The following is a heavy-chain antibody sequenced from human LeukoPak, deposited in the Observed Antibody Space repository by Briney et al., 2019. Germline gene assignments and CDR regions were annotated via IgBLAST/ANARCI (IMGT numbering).Heavy chain of an antibody. D-gene: IGHD4-23*01. CDR1: GYTFTSYA. Sequence: APVKVSCKASGYTFTSYAMNWVRQAPGQGLEWMGWISAYNGNTNYAQKLQGRVTMTTDTSTSTAYTELRSLRSDDTAVYYCARALRVVTQDYWGRGTLVTVSS. V-gene: IGHV1-18*01. CDR3: ARALRVVTQDY. CDR2: ISAYNGNT. J-gene: IGHJ4*02.